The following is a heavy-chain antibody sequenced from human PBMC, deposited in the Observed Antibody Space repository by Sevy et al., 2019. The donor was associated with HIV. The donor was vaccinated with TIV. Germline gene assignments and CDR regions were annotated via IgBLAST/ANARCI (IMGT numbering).Heavy chain of an antibody. CDR1: GFSFSYYG. D-gene: IGHD2-2*01. CDR3: AKDGCISTSCYRNNWYYYYGMDV. J-gene: IGHJ6*02. CDR2: ISHDGINE. V-gene: IGHV3-30*18. Sequence: GGSLRLSCTGSGFSFSYYGIHWVRQAPGKGLDWVALISHDGINEYYADSVKGRFTISRDNSKNTLYLQMNSLRAEDTAVYYCAKDGCISTSCYRNNWYYYYGMDVWGQGTTVTVSS.